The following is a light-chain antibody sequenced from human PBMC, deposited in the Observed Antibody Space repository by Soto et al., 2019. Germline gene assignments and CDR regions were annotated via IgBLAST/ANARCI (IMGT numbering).Light chain of an antibody. Sequence: QSVLTQPPSVSGAPGQGVSISCTGSSSNLGAPYDVHWYQQLPRTAPKLLIYTNSHQPSGVPDRFSGSKSGTSASLTITGLRTEDEADYYCQSYDSSLSAVVFGGGTKLTVL. CDR2: TNS. J-gene: IGLJ2*01. V-gene: IGLV1-40*01. CDR3: QSYDSSLSAVV. CDR1: SSNLGAPYD.